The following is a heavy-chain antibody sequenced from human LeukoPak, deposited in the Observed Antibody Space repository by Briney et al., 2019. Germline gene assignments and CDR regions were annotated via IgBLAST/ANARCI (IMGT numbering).Heavy chain of an antibody. J-gene: IGHJ4*02. V-gene: IGHV4-61*01. D-gene: IGHD4-23*01. CDR3: AGTTVVRGRGYFDY. Sequence: SETLSLTCTVSGGSISSSSYYWSWIRQPPGKGLEWIGYIYYSGSTNYNPSLKSRVTISVDTSKNQFSLKLSSVTAADTAVYYCAGTTVVRGRGYFDYWGQGTLVTVSS. CDR1: GGSISSSSYY. CDR2: IYYSGST.